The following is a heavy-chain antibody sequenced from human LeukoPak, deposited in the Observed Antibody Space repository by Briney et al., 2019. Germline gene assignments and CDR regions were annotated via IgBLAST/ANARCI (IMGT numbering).Heavy chain of an antibody. CDR2: ISAYNGNT. D-gene: IGHD3-22*01. CDR1: GYTFTSYG. CDR3: ARVHPGLHYDSSGYYLDY. J-gene: IGHJ4*02. Sequence: GASVKVSCKASGYTFTSYGISWVRQAPGQGLEWMGWISAYNGNTNYAQKLQGRVTMTTDTSTSTAYMELRSLRSDDTAVYYCARVHPGLHYDSSGYYLDYWGQGTLVTVSS. V-gene: IGHV1-18*01.